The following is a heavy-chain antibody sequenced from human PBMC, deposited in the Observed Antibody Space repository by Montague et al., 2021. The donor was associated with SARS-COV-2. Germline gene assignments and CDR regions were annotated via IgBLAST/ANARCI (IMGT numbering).Heavy chain of an antibody. J-gene: IGHJ5*02. CDR2: INHRGST. V-gene: IGHV4-34*01. Sequence: SETLSLTCAVYGGSFSNYYWSWIRQPPGKGLEWIGEINHRGSTXXXPSXXXRVTISVDTSKNQFSLKLSSVTAADTAVYYCARGVLLIKMLVADLTGGNYWFDPWGQGTLVAVSS. CDR1: GGSFSNYY. CDR3: ARGVLLIKMLVADLTGGNYWFDP. D-gene: IGHD3-22*01.